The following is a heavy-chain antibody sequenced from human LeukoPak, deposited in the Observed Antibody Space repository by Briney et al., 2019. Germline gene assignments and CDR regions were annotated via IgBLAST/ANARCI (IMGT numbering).Heavy chain of an antibody. CDR3: ARGPRAMVRGQKRGY. V-gene: IGHV3-21*01. D-gene: IGHD3-10*01. CDR1: GFTFSTYY. CDR2: ISSRSNYI. J-gene: IGHJ4*02. Sequence: GGSLRLSCAASGFTFSTYYMNWVRQAPGKGLEWVSSISSRSNYIYYADSVKGRFTISRDNAKNSLYLQMNSLRAEDTAVYYCARGPRAMVRGQKRGYWGQGTLVTVSS.